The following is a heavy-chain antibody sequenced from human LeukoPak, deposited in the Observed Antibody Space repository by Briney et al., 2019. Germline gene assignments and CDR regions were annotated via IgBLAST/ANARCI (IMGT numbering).Heavy chain of an antibody. Sequence: SETLSLTCTVSGGSISSYYWSWIRQPPGKGLEWIGYTHYNGSTNYNPSLKSRVTMSVDTSKNQFSLKLSSVTAADTAVYYCARDRSAAPPDYWGQGTLVTVSS. CDR3: ARDRSAAPPDY. CDR2: THYNGST. D-gene: IGHD6-13*01. V-gene: IGHV4-59*01. CDR1: GGSISSYY. J-gene: IGHJ4*02.